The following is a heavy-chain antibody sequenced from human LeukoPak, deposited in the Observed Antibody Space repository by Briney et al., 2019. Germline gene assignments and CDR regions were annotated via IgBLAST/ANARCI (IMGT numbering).Heavy chain of an antibody. CDR2: IYYGGST. Sequence: PSETLSLTCTVSGGSISSSNYYWGWIRQPPGKGLEWIGNIYYGGSTYYNPSLKSRVTISVDTSKNQFSLKLTSVTAADTAVYYCARPYSSSDWYFDLWGRGTLVTVSS. CDR3: ARPYSSSDWYFDL. J-gene: IGHJ2*01. CDR1: GGSISSSNYY. V-gene: IGHV4-39*01. D-gene: IGHD6-6*01.